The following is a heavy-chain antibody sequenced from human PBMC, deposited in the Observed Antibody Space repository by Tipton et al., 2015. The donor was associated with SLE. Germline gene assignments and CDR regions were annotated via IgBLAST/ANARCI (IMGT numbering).Heavy chain of an antibody. V-gene: IGHV4-39*07. CDR3: ARDEYRYDTTGYHLLGHFDF. Sequence: LRLSCTVSGGSISRYYWGWIRQPPGKGLEWVGTVYYTGNTFYNPSLKSRVTISVDTSKNQFSLNLSSVTAADTAVYYCARDEYRYDTTGYHLLGHFDFWGQGTLVTVSS. CDR1: GGSISRYY. D-gene: IGHD3-22*01. J-gene: IGHJ4*02. CDR2: VYYTGNT.